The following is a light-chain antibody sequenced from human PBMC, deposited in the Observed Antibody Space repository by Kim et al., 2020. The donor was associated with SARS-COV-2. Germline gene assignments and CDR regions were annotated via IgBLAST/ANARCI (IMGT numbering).Light chain of an antibody. J-gene: IGKJ5*01. CDR2: DAT. Sequence: CPGERATLSCRASQSVSSYLGWYQQKPGKAPRLLIYDATNRATGIPARFSGSGSGTDFTLTISSLEPEDFAVYYCQQRSNWPPITFGQGTRLEIK. CDR3: QQRSNWPPIT. CDR1: QSVSSY. V-gene: IGKV3-11*01.